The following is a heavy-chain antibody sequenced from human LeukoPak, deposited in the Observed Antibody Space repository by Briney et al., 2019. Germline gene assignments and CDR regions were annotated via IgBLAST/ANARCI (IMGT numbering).Heavy chain of an antibody. CDR1: GFTFSSYW. J-gene: IGHJ5*02. Sequence: GGSLRLSCAASGFTFSSYWMHWVRQAPGKGLVWVSRINSDGSSTSYADSVKGRFTISRDNAKNTQYLQMNSLRAEDTAVYYCTRALTLRGWFDPWGQGTLVTVSS. CDR3: TRALTLRGWFDP. CDR2: INSDGSST. V-gene: IGHV3-74*01. D-gene: IGHD2/OR15-2a*01.